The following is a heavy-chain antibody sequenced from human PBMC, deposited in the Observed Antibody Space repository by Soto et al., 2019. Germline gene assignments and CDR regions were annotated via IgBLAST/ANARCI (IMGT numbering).Heavy chain of an antibody. D-gene: IGHD6-13*01. CDR3: ARQSIAAAGKGYGYYYYGMDV. CDR1: GDSTVNSY. V-gene: IGHV4-59*05. Sequence: PSETLSLTCTVSGDSTVNSYWSWIRQAPGKGLEWIGSIYYSGSTYYNPSLKSRATISVDTSKNQFSLKLSSVTAADTAVYYCARQSIAAAGKGYGYYYYGMDVWGQGTTVTVSS. J-gene: IGHJ6*02. CDR2: IYYSGST.